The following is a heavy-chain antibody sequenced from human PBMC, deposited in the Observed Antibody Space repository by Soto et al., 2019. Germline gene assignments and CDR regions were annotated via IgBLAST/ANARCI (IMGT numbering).Heavy chain of an antibody. Sequence: GGSLRLSCAASGFTFSSYAMSWVRQAPGKGLEWVSAISGSGGSTYYADSVKGRFTISRDNSKNTLYLQMNSLRAEDTAVYYCETLIRDGYNDPDFDYWGQGTLVTVSS. CDR2: ISGSGGST. CDR1: GFTFSSYA. V-gene: IGHV3-23*01. CDR3: ETLIRDGYNDPDFDY. J-gene: IGHJ4*02. D-gene: IGHD5-12*01.